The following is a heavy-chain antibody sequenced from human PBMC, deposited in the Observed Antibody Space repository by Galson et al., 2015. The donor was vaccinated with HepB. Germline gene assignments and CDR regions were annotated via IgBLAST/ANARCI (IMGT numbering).Heavy chain of an antibody. CDR1: GYTFTSYA. V-gene: IGHV1-3*01. CDR2: INAGTGKT. J-gene: IGHJ4*02. Sequence: SVKVSCKASGYTFTSYAIHWVRQAPGQRLEWMGWINAGTGKTKYSQKFQGRVAITRDTSASTVYMELSSLRSEDTAVYYCARGASQFLYFDNWGQGTLVTVSS. CDR3: ARGASQFLYFDN. D-gene: IGHD2-2*01.